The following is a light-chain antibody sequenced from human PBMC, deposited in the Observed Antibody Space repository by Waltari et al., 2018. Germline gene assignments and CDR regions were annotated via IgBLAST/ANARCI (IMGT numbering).Light chain of an antibody. CDR2: EGS. Sequence: QSALTQPASVSGSPGQSITISCTGTSRVVGSYNLVSWYQQHPGKAPKLMIYEGSKRPSGISNRFSGSKSGNTASLTISGLQAEDEADYYCCSYAGSSTSVIFGGGTKLTVL. CDR3: CSYAGSSTSVI. CDR1: SRVVGSYNL. J-gene: IGLJ2*01. V-gene: IGLV2-23*01.